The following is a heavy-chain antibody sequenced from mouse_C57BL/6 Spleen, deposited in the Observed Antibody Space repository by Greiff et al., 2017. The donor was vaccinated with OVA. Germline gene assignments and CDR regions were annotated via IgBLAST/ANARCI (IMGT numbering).Heavy chain of an antibody. CDR3: ARDDDYDGVVFDY. Sequence: EVLLVESGGGLVKPGGSLKLSCAASGFTFSSYAMSWVRQTPEKRLEWVATISDGGSYTYYPDNVKGRFTISRDKAKNNLYLQISHLKSEDTAMYYCARDDDYDGVVFDYWGQGTTLTVSS. D-gene: IGHD2-4*01. V-gene: IGHV5-4*01. J-gene: IGHJ2*01. CDR1: GFTFSSYA. CDR2: ISDGGSYT.